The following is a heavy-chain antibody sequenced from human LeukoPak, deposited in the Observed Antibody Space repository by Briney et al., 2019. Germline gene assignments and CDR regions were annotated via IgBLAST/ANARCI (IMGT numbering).Heavy chain of an antibody. CDR3: ARDPDDYGAKDAFDI. J-gene: IGHJ3*02. V-gene: IGHV4-59*12. CDR1: GGSISSYY. Sequence: PSETLSLTCTVSGGSISSYYWSWIRQPPGKGLEWIGYIYYSGSTNYNPSLKSRVTISVDTSKNQFSLKLSSVTAADTAVYYCARDPDDYGAKDAFDIWGQGTMVTVSS. CDR2: IYYSGST. D-gene: IGHD4-17*01.